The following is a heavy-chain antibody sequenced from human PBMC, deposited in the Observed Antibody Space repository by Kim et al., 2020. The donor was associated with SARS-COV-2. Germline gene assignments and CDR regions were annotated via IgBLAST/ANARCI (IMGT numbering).Heavy chain of an antibody. CDR2: ISSGGST. J-gene: IGHJ4*02. V-gene: IGHV3-66*01. Sequence: GGSLRLSCAASGFTVSSNDMSWVRQAPGKGLEWVSGISSGGSTNYADSAKDRFTISRDNYKNTLHLQMNNLRAEDTAAFYYSSLARDFCVFVTWGYLGQ. D-gene: IGHD3-3*01. CDR3: SSLARDFCVFVTWGY. CDR1: GFTVSSND.